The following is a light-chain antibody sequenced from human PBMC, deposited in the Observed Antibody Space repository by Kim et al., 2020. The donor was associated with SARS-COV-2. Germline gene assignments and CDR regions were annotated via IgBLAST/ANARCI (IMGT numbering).Light chain of an antibody. CDR1: SSNIGAGYD. CDR2: GNS. J-gene: IGLJ2*01. CDR3: QSYDSSLSGSV. V-gene: IGLV1-40*01. Sequence: QRVTISCTGSSSNIGAGYDVHWYQQFPGTGPKLLIYGNSNRPSGVPDRFSGSKSGTSASLAITGLQAEDEAVYYCQSYDSSLSGSVFGGGTKLTVL.